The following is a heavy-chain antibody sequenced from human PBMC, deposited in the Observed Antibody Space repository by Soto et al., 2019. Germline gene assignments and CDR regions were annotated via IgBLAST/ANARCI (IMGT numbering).Heavy chain of an antibody. CDR3: ARGQVVAAQH. D-gene: IGHD2-15*01. CDR1: GYTNTRYA. J-gene: IGHJ4*02. Sequence: ASVKVYCKTSGYTNTRYAMHWVRQAPGQRLEWMGWINAGNGNTKYSQKFQGRVTITRDTSASTAYMELSSVTAADTAVYYCARGQVVAAQHWGQGTLVTVSS. CDR2: INAGNGNT. V-gene: IGHV1-3*01.